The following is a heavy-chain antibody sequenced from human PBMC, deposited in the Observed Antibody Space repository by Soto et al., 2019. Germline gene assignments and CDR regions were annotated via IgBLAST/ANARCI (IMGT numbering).Heavy chain of an antibody. CDR3: ARQGESGSYSGFVFDS. CDR1: GFTFSSYE. CDR2: ISSSGSTI. D-gene: IGHD1-26*01. Sequence: EVQLVESGGGLVQPGGSLRLSCAASGFTFSSYEMNWVRQAPGKGLEWGSYISSSGSTIYYVDSVKGRFTISRDNARNSLYLQMNSLRAEDTAVYYCARQGESGSYSGFVFDSWGQGALVTVSS. V-gene: IGHV3-48*03. J-gene: IGHJ4*02.